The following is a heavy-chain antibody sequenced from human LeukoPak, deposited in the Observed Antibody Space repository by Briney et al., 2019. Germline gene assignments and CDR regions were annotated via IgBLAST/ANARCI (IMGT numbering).Heavy chain of an antibody. Sequence: ASVKVSCKASGYTFTSYGISWVRQAPGQGLEWMGWMNSNSGNTGYAQKFQGRVTMTADTSTDTAYMELSSLRSEDTAVYYCATEGKMVRGVYTDYWGQGTLVTVSS. CDR3: ATEGKMVRGVYTDY. CDR1: GYTFTSYG. J-gene: IGHJ4*02. V-gene: IGHV1-8*02. CDR2: MNSNSGNT. D-gene: IGHD3-10*01.